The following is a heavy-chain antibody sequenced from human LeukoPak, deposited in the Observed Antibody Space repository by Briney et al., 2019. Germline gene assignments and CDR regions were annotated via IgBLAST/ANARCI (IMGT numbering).Heavy chain of an antibody. CDR1: GGSFSGYY. Sequence: SETLSLTCAVYGGSFSGYYWSWIRQPPGKGLEWIGEINHSGSTNYNPSLKSRVTISVDSSKNQFSLKLSSVTAADTAVYYCARAPYYYDSSGYYLRWFDPWGQGTLVPVSS. V-gene: IGHV4-34*01. CDR3: ARAPYYYDSSGYYLRWFDP. CDR2: INHSGST. J-gene: IGHJ5*02. D-gene: IGHD3-22*01.